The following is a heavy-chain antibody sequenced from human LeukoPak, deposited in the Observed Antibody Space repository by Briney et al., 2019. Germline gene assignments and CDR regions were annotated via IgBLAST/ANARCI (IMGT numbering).Heavy chain of an antibody. CDR2: IYHSGGT. Sequence: SQTLSLICTVSGASLSSGGYYWSWIRQPPGKGLEWIGYIYHSGGTYYIPSLQSRVTISLDRSKNQFSLKLSSVTAAGTAVYYCARDGGSGGSNNWFDPWGQGTLVTVSS. CDR3: ARDGGSGGSNNWFDP. CDR1: GASLSSGGYY. V-gene: IGHV4-30-2*01. D-gene: IGHD2-15*01. J-gene: IGHJ5*02.